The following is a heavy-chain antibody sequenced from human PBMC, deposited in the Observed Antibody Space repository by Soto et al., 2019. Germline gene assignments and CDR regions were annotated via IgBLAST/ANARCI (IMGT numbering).Heavy chain of an antibody. CDR3: ARDRGGTFHL. V-gene: IGHV4-59*01. D-gene: IGHD1-26*01. CDR1: GGSISSFY. Sequence: SETLSLTGTVSGGSISSFYWSWIRQSPGKGLEWIGSIYDTGRTNYNPSLESRVTISVDRSKNQFSLKLTSVTAADRAVYYCARDRGGTFHLWAQGTLVTVSS. CDR2: IYDTGRT. J-gene: IGHJ1*01.